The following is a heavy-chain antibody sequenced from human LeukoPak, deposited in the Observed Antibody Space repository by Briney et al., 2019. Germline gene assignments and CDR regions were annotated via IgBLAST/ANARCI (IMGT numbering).Heavy chain of an antibody. V-gene: IGHV3-33*01. D-gene: IGHD6-13*01. J-gene: IGHJ4*02. CDR3: AGYSSSWYLGY. CDR1: GFTFSSYG. Sequence: SGGSLRLSCAASGFTFSSYGMHWVRQAPGKGLEWVAVIWYDGSNKYYADSVKGRFTISRDNSKNTLYLQMSSLRAEDTAVYYCAGYSSSWYLGYWGQGTLVTVSS. CDR2: IWYDGSNK.